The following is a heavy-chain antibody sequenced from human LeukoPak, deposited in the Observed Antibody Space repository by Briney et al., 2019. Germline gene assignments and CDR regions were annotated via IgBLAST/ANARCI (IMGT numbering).Heavy chain of an antibody. Sequence: PGGSLRLSCAASGFTFSSYSMNWVRQAPGKGLEWVSSISSSSSYIYYADSVKGRFTISRDNAKNSLYLQMNSLRAEDTAVYYCARGGGIAAAGRQGGGFDYWGQGTLVTVSS. V-gene: IGHV3-21*01. J-gene: IGHJ4*02. D-gene: IGHD6-13*01. CDR3: ARGGGIAAAGRQGGGFDY. CDR1: GFTFSSYS. CDR2: ISSSSSYI.